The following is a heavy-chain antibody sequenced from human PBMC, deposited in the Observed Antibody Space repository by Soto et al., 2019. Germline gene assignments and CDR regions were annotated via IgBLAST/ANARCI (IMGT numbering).Heavy chain of an antibody. Sequence: QVQLVESGGGVVQPGTSLRLSCAASGFNFSEYAMHWVRQAPGKGLEWLAIISFEGSNKYSADSVKGRFTISRDNSKNTLYLQMNSLRPEDTAVYYCATDWATLVAGRFFDSWGQGTPVTVSS. CDR3: ATDWATLVAGRFFDS. V-gene: IGHV3-30*03. CDR2: ISFEGSNK. D-gene: IGHD6-19*01. CDR1: GFNFSEYA. J-gene: IGHJ4*02.